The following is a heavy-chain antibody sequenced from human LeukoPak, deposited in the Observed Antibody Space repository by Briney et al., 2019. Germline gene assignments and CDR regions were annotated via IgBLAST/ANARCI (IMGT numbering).Heavy chain of an antibody. CDR3: ARGGFLVQNHFDP. Sequence: SQTLSLTCTVSGGSISRGSYYWSWIRQPAGKGLEWIGRIHRSGSTAYNPSVKSRVTISVDASKNQFSLKLNSVTAADTAVYYCARGGFLVQNHFDPWGQGTLVTVSS. CDR2: IHRSGST. CDR1: GGSISRGSYY. D-gene: IGHD3-3*01. J-gene: IGHJ5*02. V-gene: IGHV4-61*02.